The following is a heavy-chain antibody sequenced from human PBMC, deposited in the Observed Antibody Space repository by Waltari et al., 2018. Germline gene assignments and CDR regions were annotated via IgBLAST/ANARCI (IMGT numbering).Heavy chain of an antibody. V-gene: IGHV3-23*04. CDR2: ISGSGGST. CDR1: GFTFSSYA. J-gene: IGHJ4*02. D-gene: IGHD3-3*01. Sequence: EVQLVESGGGLVQPGGSLRLSCAASGFTFSSYAMSWVRQATGKGLEWVSAISGSGGSTYYAYSVKCRFTISRDNSKNTLYLQMNSLRAEDTAVYYCAKDSTPRRVTIFGVVTTFDYWGQGTLVTVSS. CDR3: AKDSTPRRVTIFGVVTTFDY.